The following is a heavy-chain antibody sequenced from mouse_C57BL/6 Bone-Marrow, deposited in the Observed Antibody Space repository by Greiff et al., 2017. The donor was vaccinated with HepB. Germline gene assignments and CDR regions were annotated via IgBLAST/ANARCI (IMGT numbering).Heavy chain of an antibody. V-gene: IGHV8-8*01. CDR3: SRIPPLLTGYAMDY. CDR2: IWWDDDK. D-gene: IGHD4-1*01. CDR1: GFSLSTFGMG. J-gene: IGHJ4*01. Sequence: QVTLKECGPGILQPSQTLSLTCSFSGFSLSTFGMGVGWIRQPSGKGLEWLVHIWWDDDKYYNPALKSRLTISKDTSKNQVFLKIANVDTADTATYYCSRIPPLLTGYAMDYWGQGTSVTVSS.